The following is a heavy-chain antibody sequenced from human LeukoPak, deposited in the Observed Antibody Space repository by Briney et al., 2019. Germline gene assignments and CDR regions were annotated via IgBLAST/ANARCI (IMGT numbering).Heavy chain of an antibody. V-gene: IGHV4-31*03. D-gene: IGHD1-26*01. CDR2: IYYSGST. J-gene: IGHJ4*02. Sequence: PSETLSLTCTVSGGSISSGGYYWSWIRQHPGKGLEWIGYIYYSGSTYYNPSLKSRVTISVDTSKNQFSLKLSSVTAADTAVYYCATPQTRVGAADSWGQGTLVTVSS. CDR1: GGSISSGGYY. CDR3: ATPQTRVGAADS.